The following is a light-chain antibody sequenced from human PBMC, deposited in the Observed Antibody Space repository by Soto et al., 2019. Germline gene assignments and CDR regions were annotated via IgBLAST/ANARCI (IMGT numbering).Light chain of an antibody. CDR2: KAS. Sequence: DIQMTQSPSTLSASVGDRVVITCRASQNVNSWLAWYQQKPGKAPKLLIYKASTLESEVPSRFSGSGSGTEFTLTISCLQPDDFATYYCQEYNSYSRFTFGHGTKVDVK. CDR1: QNVNSW. V-gene: IGKV1-5*03. CDR3: QEYNSYSRFT. J-gene: IGKJ3*01.